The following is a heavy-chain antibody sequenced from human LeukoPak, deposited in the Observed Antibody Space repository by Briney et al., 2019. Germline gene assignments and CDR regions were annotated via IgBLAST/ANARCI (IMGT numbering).Heavy chain of an antibody. CDR1: GGSISSGSYY. J-gene: IGHJ5*02. D-gene: IGHD5-18*01. Sequence: PSETLSLTCTVSGGSISSGSYYRSWIRQPAGKGLEWIGRIYTSGSTHYNPSLRSRVTISVDTSKNQFSLKLSSVTAADTAVYYCARSNRGYSSNWCDPWGQGTLVTVSS. V-gene: IGHV4-61*02. CDR2: IYTSGST. CDR3: ARSNRGYSSNWCDP.